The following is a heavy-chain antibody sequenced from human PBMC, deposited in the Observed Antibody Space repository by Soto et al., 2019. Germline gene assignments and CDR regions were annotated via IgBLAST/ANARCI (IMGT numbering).Heavy chain of an antibody. Sequence: VQLVQSGAEVKKPGASVRISCTASGISYTTYAIHWARQAPGQGLEWMGWINAGNGDPRYSQRFHGRVTRTTDTHEPTTYTYLSSLRSEETSIYCCARAISGYVTWGQGTLVTVSS. D-gene: IGHD5-12*01. CDR1: GISYTTYA. CDR3: ARAISGYVT. J-gene: IGHJ4*02. CDR2: INAGNGDP. V-gene: IGHV1-3*01.